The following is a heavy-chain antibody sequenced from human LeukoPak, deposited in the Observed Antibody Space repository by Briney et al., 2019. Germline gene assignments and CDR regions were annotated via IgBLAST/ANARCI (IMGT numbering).Heavy chain of an antibody. CDR2: INPNSGGT. CDR1: GYTFTGHY. Sequence: ASVKVSCKASGYTFTGHYMHWVRQAPGQGLEWMGWINPNSGGTNYAQKFQGWVTMTRDTSISTAYMELSRLRSDDTAVYYCARGTDIRITMVRGFGIDPWGQGTLVTVSS. V-gene: IGHV1-2*04. J-gene: IGHJ5*02. D-gene: IGHD3-10*01. CDR3: ARGTDIRITMVRGFGIDP.